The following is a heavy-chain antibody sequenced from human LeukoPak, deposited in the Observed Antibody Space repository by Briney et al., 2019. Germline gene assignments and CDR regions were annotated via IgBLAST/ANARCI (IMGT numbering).Heavy chain of an antibody. CDR2: IFYSGST. CDR3: ARDSGSYYNGGAFDI. CDR1: SGSISTSNYY. D-gene: IGHD3-10*01. V-gene: IGHV4-39*07. Sequence: KPSETLSLTCTVSSGSISTSNYYWGWVRQPPGKALEWIGNIFYSGSTYYSPSLKSRVTISLDTSRNQFSLKLNSVTAADTAVYYCARDSGSYYNGGAFDIWGQGTMVTVSS. J-gene: IGHJ3*02.